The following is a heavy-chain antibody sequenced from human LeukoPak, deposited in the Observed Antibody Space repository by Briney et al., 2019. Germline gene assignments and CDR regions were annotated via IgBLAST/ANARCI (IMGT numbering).Heavy chain of an antibody. CDR3: VREGWGRWAFDI. Sequence: PSETLSLTCTVSGGSISSYYWSWIRQPPGKGLEWIGYIYYSGSTNYNPSLKSRVTISVDTSKNQFSLKLSSVTAADTAVYYCVREGWGRWAFDIWGQGTMVTVSS. CDR2: IYYSGST. CDR1: GGSISSYY. D-gene: IGHD7-27*01. J-gene: IGHJ3*02. V-gene: IGHV4-59*01.